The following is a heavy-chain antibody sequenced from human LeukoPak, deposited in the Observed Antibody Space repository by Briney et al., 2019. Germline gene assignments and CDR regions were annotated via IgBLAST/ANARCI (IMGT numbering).Heavy chain of an antibody. D-gene: IGHD6-6*01. V-gene: IGHV4-59*11. CDR1: GGSISSHY. CDR3: ARDGRSSSDAYYYYYMDV. CDR2: IYYSGST. Sequence: SETLSLTCTVSGGSISSHYWSWIRQPPGEGLEWIGYIYYSGSTNYNPSLKSRVTISVDASKNQFSLKLSSVTAADTAVYYCARDGRSSSDAYYYYYMDVWGKGTTVTVSS. J-gene: IGHJ6*03.